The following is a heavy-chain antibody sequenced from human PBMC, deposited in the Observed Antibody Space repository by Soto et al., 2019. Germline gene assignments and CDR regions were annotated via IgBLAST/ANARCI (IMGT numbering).Heavy chain of an antibody. CDR2: ISADNGNT. Sequence: QAQLVQSGAEVKKPGASVKVSCKASGYTFYSHSISWVRQAPGQGLEWMGRISADNGNTNYAQKFRGRVTMTTDTSTSTVYMELRNLRSDDTAVYYCARCIQQDCYYGMDVWGQGTTVTVSS. D-gene: IGHD5-18*01. CDR3: ARCIQQDCYYGMDV. V-gene: IGHV1-18*01. J-gene: IGHJ6*02. CDR1: GYTFYSHS.